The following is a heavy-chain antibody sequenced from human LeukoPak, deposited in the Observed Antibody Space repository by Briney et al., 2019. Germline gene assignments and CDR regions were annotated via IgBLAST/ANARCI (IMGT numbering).Heavy chain of an antibody. CDR3: ASNQWPKWYFDL. J-gene: IGHJ2*01. D-gene: IGHD6-19*01. CDR1: GGSISSNGYY. V-gene: IGHV4-39*07. CDR2: IYYSGST. Sequence: SETLXLTCTVSGGSISSNGYYWGWIRQPPGEGVGWSGSIYYSGSTFDNPSLKSRVTISIDKSRNQLSLKLSSVLAADTAVYYCASNQWPKWYFDLWGRGTLVTVSS.